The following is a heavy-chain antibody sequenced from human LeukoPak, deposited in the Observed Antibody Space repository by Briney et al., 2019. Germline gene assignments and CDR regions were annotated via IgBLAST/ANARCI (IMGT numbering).Heavy chain of an antibody. V-gene: IGHV3-21*01. Sequence: PGGSLRLSCAASGFAFSSYSMNWVRQAPGKGLEWVSSISSGGSFKYYADPVKGRFTISRDNAKNSLYLQMSSLRAEDTAVYYCAGEYQQPLDYWGQGALVTVSS. CDR2: ISSGGSFK. CDR1: GFAFSSYS. D-gene: IGHD2-2*01. CDR3: AGEYQQPLDY. J-gene: IGHJ4*02.